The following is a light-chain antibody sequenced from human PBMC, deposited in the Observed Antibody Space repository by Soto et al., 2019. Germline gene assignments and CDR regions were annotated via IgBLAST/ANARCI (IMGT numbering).Light chain of an antibody. CDR1: SSDVGGYNY. Sequence: QSALTQPPSASGSPGQSVTISCTGTSSDVGGYNYVSWYQQYPGKAPKLMIYEVSKRPSGVPDRFSGSKSGYTASLIVSGLQAEDEADYYCSSYAGSNDLGVLFGGGTKLTVL. CDR2: EVS. J-gene: IGLJ2*01. CDR3: SSYAGSNDLGVL. V-gene: IGLV2-8*01.